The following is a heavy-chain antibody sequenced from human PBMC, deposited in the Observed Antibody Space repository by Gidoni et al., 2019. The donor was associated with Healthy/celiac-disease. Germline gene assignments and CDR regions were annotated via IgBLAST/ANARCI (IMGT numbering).Heavy chain of an antibody. D-gene: IGHD2-15*01. CDR2: ISSSSSYI. CDR1: GYTFSSYS. J-gene: IGHJ4*02. V-gene: IGHV3-21*01. Sequence: EVQRVESGGGLVKPGGSLRLAGAASGYTFSSYSMNWVRQAPGKGLEWVSSISSSSSYIYYADSVKGRFTISRDNAKNSLYLQMNSLRAEDTAVYYCARGGDCSGGSCYTGLSDYWGQGTLVTVSS. CDR3: ARGGDCSGGSCYTGLSDY.